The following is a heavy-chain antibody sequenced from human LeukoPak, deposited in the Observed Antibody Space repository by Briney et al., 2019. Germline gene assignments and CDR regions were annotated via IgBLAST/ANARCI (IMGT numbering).Heavy chain of an antibody. CDR1: GLMFDDYS. V-gene: IGHV3-49*04. J-gene: IGHJ5*02. CDR2: TRRQSYGGTV. Sequence: GRSLRLSCTGSGLMFDDYSISWVRQAPGKGLEWVGLTRRQSYGGTVHYAASVKGRFTISRDDSKSVAYLQMDSLKREDTATYYCAGQLTGHWGDLDPWGQGTLVIVSS. CDR3: AGQLTGHWGDLDP. D-gene: IGHD6-6*01.